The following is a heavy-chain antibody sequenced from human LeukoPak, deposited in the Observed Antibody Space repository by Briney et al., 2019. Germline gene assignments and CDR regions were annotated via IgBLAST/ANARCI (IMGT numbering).Heavy chain of an antibody. CDR3: AGPMGPAAIFGFDY. CDR1: GFTFSSYA. CDR2: ISYDGSNK. J-gene: IGHJ4*02. Sequence: GGSLRLSCAASGFTFSSYAMHWVRQAPGKGVEWVAVISYDGSNKSYADSVKGRFTISRDNAKNSLYLQMNSLRAEDSAVYYCAGPMGPAAIFGFDYWGQGTLVTVSS. D-gene: IGHD2-2*01. V-gene: IGHV3-30*04.